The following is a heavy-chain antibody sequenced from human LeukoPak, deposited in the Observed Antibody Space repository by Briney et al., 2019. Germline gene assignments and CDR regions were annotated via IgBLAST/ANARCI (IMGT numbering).Heavy chain of an antibody. V-gene: IGHV1-18*01. Sequence: GASVKVSCKASGYTLTSYGISWVRQAPGQGLEWMGWISAYNGNTNYAQKLQGRVTMTTDTSTSTACMELRSLRSDDTAVYYCARNMVRGDSYYFDYWGQGTLVTVSS. D-gene: IGHD3-10*01. CDR2: ISAYNGNT. CDR1: GYTLTSYG. CDR3: ARNMVRGDSYYFDY. J-gene: IGHJ4*02.